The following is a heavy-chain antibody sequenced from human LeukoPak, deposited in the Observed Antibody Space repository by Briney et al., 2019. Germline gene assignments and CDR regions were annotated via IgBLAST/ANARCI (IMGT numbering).Heavy chain of an antibody. V-gene: IGHV3-64*01. Sequence: GGSLRLSCAASGFTFSSYAMHWVRQAPEKGLEYVSAISSNGGSTYYATSVKGRFTVSRDNSKNTLYLQMGSLRPEDMAVYYCARAVGATTFGWFDPWGQGTLVTVSS. J-gene: IGHJ5*02. CDR3: ARAVGATTFGWFDP. D-gene: IGHD1-26*01. CDR1: GFTFSSYA. CDR2: ISSNGGST.